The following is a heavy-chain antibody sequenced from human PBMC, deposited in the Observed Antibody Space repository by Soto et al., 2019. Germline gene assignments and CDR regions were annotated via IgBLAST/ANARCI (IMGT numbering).Heavy chain of an antibody. J-gene: IGHJ4*02. V-gene: IGHV1-2*04. CDR3: ARGTWIQLWSIDY. CDR2: INPNSGGT. D-gene: IGHD5-18*01. CDR1: GYTFTGYY. Sequence: GASVKVSCKASGYTFTGYYMHWVRQAPGQGLEWMGWINPNSGGTNYAQKFQGWVTMTRDTSISTAYMELSRLRSDDTAVYYCARGTWIQLWSIDYWGQGTLVTVSS.